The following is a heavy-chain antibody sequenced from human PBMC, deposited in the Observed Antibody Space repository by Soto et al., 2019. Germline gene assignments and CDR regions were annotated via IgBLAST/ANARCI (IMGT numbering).Heavy chain of an antibody. CDR1: GYSFTSYW. J-gene: IGHJ4*02. CDR3: ARQGKYNYGSNDF. Sequence: PGESLKISCKGSGYSFTSYWIGWVRQLPGKGLEWMGIIYPDDSDTRYSPSFQGQVIMSADKSISTAYLQWSSLKASDTAVYYCARQGKYNYGSNDFWGQGTLVTVSS. CDR2: IYPDDSDT. V-gene: IGHV5-51*01. D-gene: IGHD5-18*01.